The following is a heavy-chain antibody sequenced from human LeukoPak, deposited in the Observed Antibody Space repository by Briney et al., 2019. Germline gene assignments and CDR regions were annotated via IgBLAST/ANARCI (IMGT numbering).Heavy chain of an antibody. V-gene: IGHV4-61*02. CDR2: IYSSGST. D-gene: IGHD3-3*02. Sequence: KASETLSLTCTVSGYAISSGGFSWNWIRQPPGKGLEWIGRIYSSGSTNYDPSTNYNPSLKSRVTMSIDMSKNEFSLKVSSVTAADTAVYYCARDLHFWSGYYYFDYWGQGTLVIVSS. J-gene: IGHJ4*02. CDR3: ARDLHFWSGYYYFDY. CDR1: GYAISSGGFS.